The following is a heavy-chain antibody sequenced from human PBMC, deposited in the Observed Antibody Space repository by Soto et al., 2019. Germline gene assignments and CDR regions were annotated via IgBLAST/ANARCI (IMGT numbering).Heavy chain of an antibody. CDR2: ISGSGGST. Sequence: GGSLRLSCAASGFTFSSYAMSWVRQAPGKGLEWVSAISGSGGSTYYADSVKGRFTISRDNSKNTLYLQMNSLRAEDTAVYYCPKPMAVVPAHNNWFDPWGQGTLVNVSS. J-gene: IGHJ5*02. D-gene: IGHD2-2*01. V-gene: IGHV3-23*01. CDR3: PKPMAVVPAHNNWFDP. CDR1: GFTFSSYA.